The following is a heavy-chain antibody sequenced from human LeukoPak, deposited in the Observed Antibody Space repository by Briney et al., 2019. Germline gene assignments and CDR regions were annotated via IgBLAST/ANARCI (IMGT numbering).Heavy chain of an antibody. V-gene: IGHV4-34*01. D-gene: IGHD2-2*01. CDR1: GGSFSGYY. Sequence: SEALSLTCAVYGGSFSGYYWSWIRQPPGKGLEWIGEINHSGSTNYNPSLKSRVTISVDTSKNQFSLKLSSVTAADTAVYYCASRQYQLLSRYYYYMDVWGKGTTVTVSS. CDR2: INHSGST. J-gene: IGHJ6*03. CDR3: ASRQYQLLSRYYYYMDV.